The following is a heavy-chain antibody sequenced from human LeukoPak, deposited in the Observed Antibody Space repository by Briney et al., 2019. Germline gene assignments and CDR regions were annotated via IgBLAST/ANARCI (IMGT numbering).Heavy chain of an antibody. V-gene: IGHV4-38-2*02. CDR3: ARIVTIFGVVLDY. J-gene: IGHJ4*02. CDR2: IYHSGST. Sequence: SETLSLTCTVSGYSISSGYYWGWIRQPPGKGLEWIGSIYHSGSTYYNPSLKSRVTISVDTSKHQFSLKLSSVTAADTAVYYCARIVTIFGVVLDYWGQGTLVTVSS. D-gene: IGHD3-3*01. CDR1: GYSISSGYY.